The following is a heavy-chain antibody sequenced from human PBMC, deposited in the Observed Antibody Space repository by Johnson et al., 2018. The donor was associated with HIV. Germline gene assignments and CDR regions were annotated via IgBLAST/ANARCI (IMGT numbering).Heavy chain of an antibody. V-gene: IGHV3-13*01. CDR3: ARAVCRGGRCYSHDALDI. Sequence: VQLVESRGGLKQPGGSLRLSCAAPGFTFSSYDMHWVRQATGKGLEWVSTIGTASDTYYPGSLQGRLTVSREDVTNSLYLQINSLRAGDTALYYCARAVCRGGRCYSHDALDIWGEGTMVTVSS. D-gene: IGHD2-15*01. J-gene: IGHJ3*02. CDR2: IGTASDT. CDR1: GFTFSSYD.